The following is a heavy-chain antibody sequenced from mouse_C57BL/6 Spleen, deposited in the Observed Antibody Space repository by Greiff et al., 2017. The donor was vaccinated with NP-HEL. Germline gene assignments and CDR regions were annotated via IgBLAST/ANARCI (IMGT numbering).Heavy chain of an antibody. CDR1: GYTFTSYW. D-gene: IGHD3-2*02. Sequence: VQLQQSGAELVKPGASVKMSCKASGYTFTSYWITWVKQRPGQGLEWIGDIYPGSGSTNYNEKFKSKATLTVDTSSSTAYMQLSSLTSEDSAVYYCASQLRTPGAMDYWGQGTSVTVSS. V-gene: IGHV1-55*01. CDR2: IYPGSGST. CDR3: ASQLRTPGAMDY. J-gene: IGHJ4*01.